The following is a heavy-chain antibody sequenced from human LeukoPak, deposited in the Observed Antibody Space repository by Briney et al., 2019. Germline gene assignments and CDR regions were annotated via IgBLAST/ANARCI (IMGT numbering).Heavy chain of an antibody. CDR1: GFTFSSYW. V-gene: IGHV3-7*01. Sequence: PGGSLRLSCAASGFTFSSYWMSWVRQAPGKGLEWVANIKHDGSEKYYVDSVKGRFTISRDNTKDSLYLQMNSLRAQDTAVYYCARANSLGYWGQGTLVTVSS. D-gene: IGHD2/OR15-2a*01. CDR2: IKHDGSEK. CDR3: ARANSLGY. J-gene: IGHJ4*02.